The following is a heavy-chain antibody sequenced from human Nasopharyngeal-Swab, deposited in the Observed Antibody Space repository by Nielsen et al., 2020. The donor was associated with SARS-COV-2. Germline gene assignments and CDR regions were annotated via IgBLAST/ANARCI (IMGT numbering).Heavy chain of an antibody. D-gene: IGHD6-19*01. J-gene: IGHJ4*01. Sequence: SETLSLTCTVSGASISSSNYYWGWLRQPPGKGLEWIGTIYYSGNTYFNPSLKSRVTMSVDTSKHQFSLNLSSVPAADTALYYCARHSSGWSFDYWDHGTLVTVSS. CDR3: ARHSSGWSFDY. CDR2: IYYSGNT. CDR1: GASISSSNYY. V-gene: IGHV4-39*01.